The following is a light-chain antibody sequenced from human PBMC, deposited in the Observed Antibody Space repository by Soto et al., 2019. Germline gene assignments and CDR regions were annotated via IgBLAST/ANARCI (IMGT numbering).Light chain of an antibody. CDR2: GAS. CDR3: QQYGSSPPT. CDR1: QSVSSSY. Sequence: EIVLTQSPGTLSLSPGERATLSCRASQSVSSSYLAWYQQKPGQAPRLLIYGASSRATGIPDRFSGSGSGTDFTLTISTLEPEDFAVYYCQQYGSSPPTFGPGTKVDI. V-gene: IGKV3-20*01. J-gene: IGKJ3*01.